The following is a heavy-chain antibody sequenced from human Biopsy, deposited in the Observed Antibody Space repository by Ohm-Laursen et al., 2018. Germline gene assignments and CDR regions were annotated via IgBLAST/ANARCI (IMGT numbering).Heavy chain of an antibody. J-gene: IGHJ4*02. CDR3: ARHDRSGYWGLDY. CDR1: GGSLNNHY. V-gene: IGHV4-4*08. Sequence: LSLTCSVSGGSLNNHYWSWIRQSPGKGLEWLAYIYSSGRTNYNPSLKSRIIVSVDTSKNQLSLKVTSVTATDTAMYYCARHDRSGYWGLDYWGQGALVTVSA. CDR2: IYSSGRT. D-gene: IGHD3-22*01.